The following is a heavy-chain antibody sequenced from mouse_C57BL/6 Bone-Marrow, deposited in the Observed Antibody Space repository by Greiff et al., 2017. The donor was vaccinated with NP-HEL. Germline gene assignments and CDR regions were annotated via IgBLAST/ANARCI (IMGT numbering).Heavy chain of an antibody. V-gene: IGHV1-78*01. Sequence: VQLQESDAELVKPGASVKISCKVSGYTFTDHTIHWMKQRPEPGLEWIGYIYPRDGSTKYNEKFKGKATLTADKSSSTAYMQLNSLTSEDSAVYCCAMAYDGYWRCAYWGQGTLVTVSA. J-gene: IGHJ3*01. CDR1: GYTFTDHT. D-gene: IGHD2-3*01. CDR3: AMAYDGYWRCAY. CDR2: IYPRDGST.